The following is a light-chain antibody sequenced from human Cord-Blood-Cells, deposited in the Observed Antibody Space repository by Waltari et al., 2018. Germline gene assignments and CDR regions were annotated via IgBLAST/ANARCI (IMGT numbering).Light chain of an antibody. CDR2: DAP. Sequence: EIVLTQSPATLSLSPGERATLSCRASQSVSSYLAWYQQKPGQAPRLLIYDAPNRATGIPARFSGSVSGTDFTLTISSLEPEDFAVYYCQQRSNWPWTFGQGTKVEIK. CDR3: QQRSNWPWT. V-gene: IGKV3-11*01. CDR1: QSVSSY. J-gene: IGKJ1*01.